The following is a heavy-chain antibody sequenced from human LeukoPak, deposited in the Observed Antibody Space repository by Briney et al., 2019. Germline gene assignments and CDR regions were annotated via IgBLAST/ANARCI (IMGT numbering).Heavy chain of an antibody. CDR3: ARGPDIVVVVAATIDAFDI. CDR1: GGSFSGYY. D-gene: IGHD2-15*01. V-gene: IGHV4-34*01. J-gene: IGHJ3*02. CDR2: INHSGST. Sequence: PSETLSLTCAVYGGSFSGYYWSWIRQPPGKGLEWIGEINHSGSTNYNPSLKSRVTISVDTSKNQFSLKLSSVTAADTAVYYCARGPDIVVVVAATIDAFDIWGQGTMVTVSS.